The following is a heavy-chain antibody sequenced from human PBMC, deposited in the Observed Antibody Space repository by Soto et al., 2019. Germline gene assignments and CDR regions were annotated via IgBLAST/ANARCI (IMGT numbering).Heavy chain of an antibody. D-gene: IGHD2-8*01. Sequence: ASVKVSCKASGYTFTSYAMHWVRQAPGQRLEWMGWINAGNGNTKYSQKFQGRVTITRDTSASTAYMELSSLRSEDTAVYYCARDGHCTNGVCKTWFDPWGQGTLVTVSS. CDR2: INAGNGNT. V-gene: IGHV1-3*01. CDR1: GYTFTSYA. J-gene: IGHJ5*02. CDR3: ARDGHCTNGVCKTWFDP.